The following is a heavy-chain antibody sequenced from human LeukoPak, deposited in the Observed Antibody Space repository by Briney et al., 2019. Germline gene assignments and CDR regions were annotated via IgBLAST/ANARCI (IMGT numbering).Heavy chain of an antibody. V-gene: IGHV3-30*02. CDR1: GFTFSSYG. D-gene: IGHD4-23*01. CDR2: IRYDGSNK. Sequence: GGSLRLSCIASGFTFSSYGMHWVRQAPGKGLEWVAFIRYDGSNKYYADSVKGRFTISRDNSKNTLYLQMNSLRAEDTAVYYCASTVVTPFSDWGQGTLVTVSS. CDR3: ASTVVTPFSD. J-gene: IGHJ4*02.